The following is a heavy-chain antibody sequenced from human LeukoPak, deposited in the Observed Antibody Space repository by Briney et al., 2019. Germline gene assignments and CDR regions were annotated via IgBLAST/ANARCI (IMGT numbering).Heavy chain of an antibody. J-gene: IGHJ4*02. D-gene: IGHD4-17*01. CDR2: IYHSGST. CDR1: GYSISSGYY. V-gene: IGHV4-38-2*02. CDR3: ARLDDYGDPSFDY. Sequence: SETLSLTCTVSGYSISSGYYWSWIRQPPGKGLEWIGYIYHSGSTYYSPSLKSRVTISVDRSKNQFSLKLSSVTAADTAVYYCARLDDYGDPSFDYWGQGTLVTVSS.